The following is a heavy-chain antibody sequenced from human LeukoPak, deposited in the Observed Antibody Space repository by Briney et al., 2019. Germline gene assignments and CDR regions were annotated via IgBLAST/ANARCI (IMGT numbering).Heavy chain of an antibody. D-gene: IGHD2-21*02. Sequence: GSLRLSCAASGFTFSSYAMSWVRLPPGKGLEWIGSIYYSGNTYYNPSLKSRVTISVDTSKNQSSLKLSSVTAADTAVYYCARAPPLGGGDCCDAFDIWGQGTMVAVSS. V-gene: IGHV4-38-2*01. CDR3: ARAPPLGGGDCCDAFDI. CDR2: IYYSGNT. CDR1: GFTFSSYA. J-gene: IGHJ3*02.